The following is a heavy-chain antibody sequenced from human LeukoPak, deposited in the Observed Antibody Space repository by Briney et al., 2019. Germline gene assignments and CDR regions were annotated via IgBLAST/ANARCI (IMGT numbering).Heavy chain of an antibody. J-gene: IGHJ4*02. CDR1: GGSISSTYDH. V-gene: IGHV4-39*01. D-gene: IGHD2-21*02. Sequence: NPSETLSLTCTVSGGSISSTYDHWDWIRQPPGKGLEWLGSIRYSGTTYYNPSLKGRVTIFVDTSNNQFSLRLRSVTAADTAVYYCAGRLHYFDYWGQGSLVTVSS. CDR2: IRYSGTT. CDR3: AGRLHYFDY.